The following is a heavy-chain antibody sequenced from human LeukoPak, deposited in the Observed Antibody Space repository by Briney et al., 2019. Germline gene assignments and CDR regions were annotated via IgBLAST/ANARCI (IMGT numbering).Heavy chain of an antibody. CDR2: MNPNSGNT. CDR3: ARSAGTYYYYYYYMDV. V-gene: IGHV1-8*01. Sequence: ASVKVSCKASGYTFTSYDINWVRQATGQGLEWMGWMNPNSGNTGYAQKFQGRVTMTRNTSISTAYMELSRLRSEDTAVYYCARSAGTYYYYYYYMDVWGKGTTVTVSS. CDR1: GYTFTSYD. D-gene: IGHD6-13*01. J-gene: IGHJ6*03.